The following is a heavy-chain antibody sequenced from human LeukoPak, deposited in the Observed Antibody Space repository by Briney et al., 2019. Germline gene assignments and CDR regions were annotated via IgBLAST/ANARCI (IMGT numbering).Heavy chain of an antibody. V-gene: IGHV3-23*01. CDR3: AKLGDYVWGSYRPFDY. J-gene: IGHJ4*02. CDR1: GFTFSSYA. D-gene: IGHD3-16*02. CDR2: ISGSGGST. Sequence: PGRSLRLSCAASGFTFSSYAMSWVRQAPGKGLEWVSAISGSGGSTYYADSVKGRFTISRDNSKNTLYLQMNSLRAEDTAVYYCAKLGDYVWGSYRPFDYWGQGTLVTVSS.